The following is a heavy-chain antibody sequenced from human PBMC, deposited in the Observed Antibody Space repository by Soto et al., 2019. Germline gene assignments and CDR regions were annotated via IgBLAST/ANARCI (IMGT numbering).Heavy chain of an antibody. CDR1: GYTLTELS. V-gene: IGHV1-24*01. Sequence: GASVKVSCKVSGYTLTELSMHWVRQAPGNGLEWMGGFDPEDGETIYAQKFQGRVTMTEDTSTDTAYMELSSLRSEDTAVYYCATDRGYCSGGSCYSGFDYWGQGTLVTVSS. CDR3: ATDRGYCSGGSCYSGFDY. D-gene: IGHD2-15*01. J-gene: IGHJ4*02. CDR2: FDPEDGET.